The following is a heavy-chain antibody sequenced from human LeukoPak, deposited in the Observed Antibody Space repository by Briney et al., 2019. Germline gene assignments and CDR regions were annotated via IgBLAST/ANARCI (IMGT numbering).Heavy chain of an antibody. CDR3: AKDGSWIQLWLPNY. CDR1: GFTFSSYA. D-gene: IGHD5-18*01. V-gene: IGHV3-23*01. Sequence: PGGSLRLSCAASGFTFSSYAMSWVRQAAWKRLECVSAISGSGGSTYYADSVKGRFTISRDNSKNTLYLQMNSLRAEDTAVYYCAKDGSWIQLWLPNYWGQGTLVTVSS. CDR2: ISGSGGST. J-gene: IGHJ4*02.